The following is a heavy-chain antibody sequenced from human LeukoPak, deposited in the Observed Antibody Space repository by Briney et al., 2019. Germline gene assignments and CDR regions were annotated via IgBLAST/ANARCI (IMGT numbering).Heavy chain of an antibody. CDR2: IKAKAHGGTI. CDR1: GFTFINAW. Sequence: GGSLRLSCAASGFTFINAWMAWVRQAPGKGLEWVGRIKAKAHGGTIEYATPVKGRFTISRDDSKNTLYLQMNSLKTEDTAVYYCTTDGVGVEGATYDNWGQGTLVSVSS. J-gene: IGHJ4*02. D-gene: IGHD1-26*01. CDR3: TTDGVGVEGATYDN. V-gene: IGHV3-15*01.